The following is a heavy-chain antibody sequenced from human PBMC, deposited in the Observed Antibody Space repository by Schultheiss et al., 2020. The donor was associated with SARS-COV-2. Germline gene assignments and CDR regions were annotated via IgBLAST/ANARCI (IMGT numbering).Heavy chain of an antibody. CDR2: ISGSGGST. CDR1: GFTFSRYA. V-gene: IGHV3-23*01. J-gene: IGHJ4*02. D-gene: IGHD6-19*01. Sequence: GGSLRLSCAASGFTFSRYAMSWVRQAPGKGLEWVSAISGSGGSTYYADSVKGRFTISRDNAKNTLYLQMNSLRAEDTAVYYCARRSSGWYGELTIDYWGQGILVTGSS. CDR3: ARRSSGWYGELTIDY.